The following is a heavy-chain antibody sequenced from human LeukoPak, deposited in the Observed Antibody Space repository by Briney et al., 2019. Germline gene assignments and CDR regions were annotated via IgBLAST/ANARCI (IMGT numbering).Heavy chain of an antibody. V-gene: IGHV1-69*06. CDR1: GGTFSSYA. Sequence: ASVKVSCKASGGTFSSYAISWVRQAPGQGLEWMGGIIPIFGTANYAQQFQGRVTITADKSTSTAYMELSSLRSDDTAVYYCASGSGSYSPDYWGQGTLVTVSS. CDR3: ASGSGSYSPDY. CDR2: IIPIFGTA. J-gene: IGHJ4*02. D-gene: IGHD3-10*01.